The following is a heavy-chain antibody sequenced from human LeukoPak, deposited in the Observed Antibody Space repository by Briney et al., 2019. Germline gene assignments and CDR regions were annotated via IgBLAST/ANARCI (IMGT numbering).Heavy chain of an antibody. J-gene: IGHJ6*02. CDR3: ARGLASPYYYYGMDV. D-gene: IGHD2-2*01. Sequence: SETLSLTCAVSGGSISSGGSSWSWIRQPPGKGLEWIGYIYHSGSTYYNPSLKSRVTISVDRSKNQFSLKLSSVTAADTAVYYCARGLASPYYYYGMDVWGQGTTVTVSS. CDR1: GGSISSGGSS. CDR2: IYHSGST. V-gene: IGHV4-30-2*01.